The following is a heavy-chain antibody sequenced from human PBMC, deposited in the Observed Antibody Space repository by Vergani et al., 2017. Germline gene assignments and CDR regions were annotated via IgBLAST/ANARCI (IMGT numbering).Heavy chain of an antibody. J-gene: IGHJ6*03. V-gene: IGHV3-30-3*01. D-gene: IGHD2-8*01. Sequence: QVQLVESGGGVVQPGRSLRLSCAASGFTFSSYAMHWVRQAPGKGLEWVAVISYDGSNKYYADSVKGRFTISSDNSKNTLYLQMNSLRAEDTAVYYCAREVYDFNYMDVWGKGTTVTVSS. CDR3: AREVYDFNYMDV. CDR1: GFTFSSYA. CDR2: ISYDGSNK.